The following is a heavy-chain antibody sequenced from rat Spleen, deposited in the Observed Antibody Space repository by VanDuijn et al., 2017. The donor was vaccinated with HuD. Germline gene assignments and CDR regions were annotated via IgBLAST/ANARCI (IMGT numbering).Heavy chain of an antibody. CDR2: ISYDGSST. CDR3: TREDSMGTFDY. V-gene: IGHV5-22*01. CDR1: GFTFSNYY. Sequence: EVQLVESGGGLVQPGRSMKLSCAASGFTFSNYYMAWVRQAPKKGLEWVATISYDGSSTYYRDSVKGRFTISRDNAKSTLYLQMNSLRSEDTATYYCTREDSMGTFDYWGQGVMVTVSS. D-gene: IGHD1-7*01. J-gene: IGHJ2*01.